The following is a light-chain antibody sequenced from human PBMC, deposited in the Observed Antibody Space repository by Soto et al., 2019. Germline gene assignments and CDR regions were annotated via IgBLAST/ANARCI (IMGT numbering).Light chain of an antibody. CDR1: QSVSSSY. V-gene: IGKV3-20*01. J-gene: IGKJ1*01. Sequence: EIVLTQSPGTLSLSPGERATLSCRASQSVSSSYLAWYQQKPGQAPRLLIYGASSRATGIPDRFSGSGSGTVFTLTLSSLEPEDGAVYYCQQYGSSAGTFGQGTKVDNK. CDR3: QQYGSSAGT. CDR2: GAS.